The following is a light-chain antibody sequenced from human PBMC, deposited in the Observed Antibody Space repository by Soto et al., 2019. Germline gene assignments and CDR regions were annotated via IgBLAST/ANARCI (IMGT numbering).Light chain of an antibody. CDR1: QSVSSY. J-gene: IGKJ4*01. V-gene: IGKV3-11*01. CDR2: DAS. CDR3: QQRSNWPLT. Sequence: EIFLTQSPATLSWSPGERATLSGRASQSVSSYLAWYQQKPGQAPRLLIYDASNRATGIPARFSGSGSGTDFTLTISSLEPEDFAVYYCQQRSNWPLTFGGGTKVDI.